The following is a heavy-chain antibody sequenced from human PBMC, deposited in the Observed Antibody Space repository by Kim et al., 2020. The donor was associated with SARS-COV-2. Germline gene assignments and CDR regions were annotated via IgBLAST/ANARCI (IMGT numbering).Heavy chain of an antibody. CDR1: GFTFSSYG. CDR3: AKESYYDILTGYYWYYYYGMDV. Sequence: GGSLRLSCAASGFTFSSYGMHWVRQAPGKGLEWVAGISYDGSNKYYADSVKGRFTISRDNSKNTLYLQMNSLRAEDTAVYYCAKESYYDILTGYYWYYYYGMDVWGQGTTVTVSS. V-gene: IGHV3-30*18. CDR2: ISYDGSNK. D-gene: IGHD3-9*01. J-gene: IGHJ6*02.